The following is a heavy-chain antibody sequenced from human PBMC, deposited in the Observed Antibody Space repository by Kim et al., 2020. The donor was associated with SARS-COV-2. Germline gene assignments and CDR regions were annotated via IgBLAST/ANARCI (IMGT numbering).Heavy chain of an antibody. CDR3: AKGAIVATNFDY. V-gene: IGHV3-30*02. J-gene: IGHJ4*02. D-gene: IGHD5-12*01. Sequence: YYADSVKGRFTISRDNSKNTLYLQMNSLRAEDTAVYYCAKGAIVATNFDYWGQGTLVTVSS.